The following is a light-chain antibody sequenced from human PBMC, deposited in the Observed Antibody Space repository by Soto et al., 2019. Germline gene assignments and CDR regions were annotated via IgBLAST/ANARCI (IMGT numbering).Light chain of an antibody. V-gene: IGKV3-20*01. CDR1: QSVSRNN. CDR2: GAS. CDR3: QQYDRPPFS. Sequence: EIVVTQSPGTLYLSPGERGTLSCRASQSVSRNNLAWYQQRPGQPPRLFIYGASSRAPGIPDRFSGSGSGTDFTLTISRLEPEDSAVYFCQQYDRPPFSFGQGTKLEIK. J-gene: IGKJ2*01.